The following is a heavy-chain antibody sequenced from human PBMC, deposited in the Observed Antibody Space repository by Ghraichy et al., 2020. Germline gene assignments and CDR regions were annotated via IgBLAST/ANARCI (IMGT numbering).Heavy chain of an antibody. V-gene: IGHV4-59*01. D-gene: IGHD5-18*01. CDR2: IYYSGST. J-gene: IGHJ4*02. Sequence: SETLSLTCTVSGGSISSYYWSWIRQPPGKGLEWIGYIYYSGSTNYNPSLKSRVTISVDTSKNQFSLKLSSVTAADTAVYYCARNPPTAMHIDYWGQGTLVTVSS. CDR1: GGSISSYY. CDR3: ARNPPTAMHIDY.